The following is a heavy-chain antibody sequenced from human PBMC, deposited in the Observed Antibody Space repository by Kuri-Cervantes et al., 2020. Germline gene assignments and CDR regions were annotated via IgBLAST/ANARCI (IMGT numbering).Heavy chain of an antibody. V-gene: IGHV4-59*01. D-gene: IGHD3-9*01. CDR1: GGSISSYY. Sequence: SETLSLTCTVSGGSISSYYWSWIRQPPGKGLEWIGYIYYSGSTNYNPSLKSRVTISVDTSKNQFSLKLSSVTAADTAVYYCARVGFTYDILTGYYPNHFDYWGQGTLVTVSS. J-gene: IGHJ4*02. CDR3: ARVGFTYDILTGYYPNHFDY. CDR2: IYYSGST.